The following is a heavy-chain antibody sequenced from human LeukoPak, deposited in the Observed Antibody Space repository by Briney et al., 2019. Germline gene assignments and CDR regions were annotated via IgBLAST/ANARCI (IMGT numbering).Heavy chain of an antibody. CDR2: INPSGGST. CDR3: ARSSAYYNEADM. V-gene: IGHV1-46*01. J-gene: IGHJ3*02. Sequence: ASVKVSCKTFGYTFTSYYVHWVRQAPGQGLEWMGIINPSGGSTTYAQKFQGRLTMTSDTSTSTVYMELSSLRSEDTAVYYYARSSAYYNEADMWGQGTMVTVSS. D-gene: IGHD3-9*01. CDR1: GYTFTSYY.